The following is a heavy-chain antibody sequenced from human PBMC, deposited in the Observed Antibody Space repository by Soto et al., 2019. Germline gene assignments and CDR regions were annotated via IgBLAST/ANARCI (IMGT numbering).Heavy chain of an antibody. CDR3: ARVSSSVMLRGVIIN. Sequence: QVQLQESGPGLVKPSGTLSLTCAVSGASISSSNWWSWVRQPPGKGLEWIGEIYHSGSTNYNPSLKSRDTISVDKSKNQFSLKLCSVTAADTALYYCARVSSSVMLRGVIINWGQGTLVTVSS. D-gene: IGHD3-10*01. V-gene: IGHV4-4*02. CDR2: IYHSGST. CDR1: GASISSSNW. J-gene: IGHJ4*02.